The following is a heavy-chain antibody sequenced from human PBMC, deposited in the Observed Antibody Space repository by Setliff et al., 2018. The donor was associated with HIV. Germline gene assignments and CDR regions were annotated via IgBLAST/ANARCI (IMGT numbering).Heavy chain of an antibody. CDR1: GGSFSGYY. CDR3: ARRSGWYDY. Sequence: SETLSLTCAVYGGSFSGYYWSWIRQPPGKGLEWIGEINHSGSTNYNPSLKSRVTISVDTSKNQFSLKLNSVTAADTAVYYCARRSGWYDYWGQGTLVTVSS. CDR2: INHSGST. J-gene: IGHJ4*02. D-gene: IGHD6-19*01. V-gene: IGHV4-34*01.